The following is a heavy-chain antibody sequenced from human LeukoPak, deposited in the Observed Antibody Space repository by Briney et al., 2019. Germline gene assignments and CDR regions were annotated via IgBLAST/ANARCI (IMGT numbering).Heavy chain of an antibody. D-gene: IGHD3-10*01. Sequence: SETLSLTCTVSGGSVSGYYWTWIRQPPGKGLEWIGYIYYSGSTNYNPSLKSRVAMSVDTSKNQFSLKLTSVTAADTAIYYCARERFGMTTHFDYRGPGTLVTVSS. CDR2: IYYSGST. V-gene: IGHV4-59*02. J-gene: IGHJ4*02. CDR3: ARERFGMTTHFDY. CDR1: GGSVSGYY.